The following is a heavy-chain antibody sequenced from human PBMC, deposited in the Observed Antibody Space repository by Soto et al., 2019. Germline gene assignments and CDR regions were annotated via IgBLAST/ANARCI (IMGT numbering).Heavy chain of an antibody. V-gene: IGHV3-23*01. Sequence: GGSLRLSCAASGFTFSSYAMSWVRQAPGKGLEWVSAISGSGSTYYADSVKGRFTISRDNSKNTLYLQMNSLRAEDTALYYCAKLGSNYNYYYYYYMDVWGKGTTVTVSS. CDR1: GFTFSSYA. D-gene: IGHD4-4*01. J-gene: IGHJ6*03. CDR3: AKLGSNYNYYYYYYMDV. CDR2: ISGSGST.